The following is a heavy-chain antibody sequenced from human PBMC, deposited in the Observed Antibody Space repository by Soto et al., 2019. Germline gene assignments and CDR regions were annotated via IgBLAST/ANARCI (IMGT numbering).Heavy chain of an antibody. CDR3: ARRYGASFDY. Sequence: SETLSLTYTVSGGSISSYYWSWIRQPPGKGLEWIGYIYYSGSTNYNPSLKSRVTISVDTSKNQFSLKLSSVTAADTAVYYCARRYGASFDYWGQGTLVTVSS. CDR1: GGSISSYY. CDR2: IYYSGST. D-gene: IGHD4-17*01. V-gene: IGHV4-59*13. J-gene: IGHJ4*02.